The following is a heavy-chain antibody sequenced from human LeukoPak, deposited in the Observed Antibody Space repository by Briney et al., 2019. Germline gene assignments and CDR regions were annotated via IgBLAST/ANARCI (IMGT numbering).Heavy chain of an antibody. V-gene: IGHV3-11*05. Sequence: GGSLRLSCAASGFTFSDYYMNWIRQAPGKGLEWVSYISSSSYTNYADSVKGRFTISRDNAKNSLYLQMNILRAEDTAVYYCARGEATAYYGMDVWGQGTTVTVSS. CDR3: ARGEATAYYGMDV. J-gene: IGHJ6*02. CDR1: GFTFSDYY. CDR2: ISSSSYT. D-gene: IGHD1-1*01.